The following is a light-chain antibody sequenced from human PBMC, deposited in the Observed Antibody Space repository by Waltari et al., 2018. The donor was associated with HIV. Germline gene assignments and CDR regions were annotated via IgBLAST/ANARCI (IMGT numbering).Light chain of an antibody. CDR3: QSFDSSLTTSGVI. CDR1: SSNTGAGYD. V-gene: IGLV1-40*01. Sequence: QSVLTQPPSVSGAPGQRVTISCTGRSSNTGAGYDVHWYQQLPGTAPKLLIYANINRPSGVPDRFSGSKSGSSASLAITGLQAEDEAHYYCQSFDSSLTTSGVIFGGGTKLTVL. J-gene: IGLJ2*01. CDR2: ANI.